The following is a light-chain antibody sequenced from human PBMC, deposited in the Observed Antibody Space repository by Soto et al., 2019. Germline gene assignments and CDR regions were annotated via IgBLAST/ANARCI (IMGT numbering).Light chain of an antibody. J-gene: IGKJ2*01. Sequence: DIQMTQSPSTLSASVGDRVTITCRASQSISSWLAWYQQKPGKAPKLLIYDDFSLERGVPSRFSGSGSGTEFTLTISSLQPDDFATYYCQQYNSYSHSFGQGTKLEIK. CDR1: QSISSW. CDR2: DDF. CDR3: QQYNSYSHS. V-gene: IGKV1-5*01.